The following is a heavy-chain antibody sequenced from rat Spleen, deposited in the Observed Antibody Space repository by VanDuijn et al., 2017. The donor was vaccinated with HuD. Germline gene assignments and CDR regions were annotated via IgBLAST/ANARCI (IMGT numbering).Heavy chain of an antibody. V-gene: IGHV2-13*01. Sequence: QVQLKESGPGLVQPSQTLSLTCTVSGFSLTSNSVHWVRQPPGKGLEWMGVIWGNGNANYNSALKSRLSINRDTSKSQVFLKMNSLQTEETAIYFCTRESSYYYDGYWGQGVMVTVSS. J-gene: IGHJ2*01. CDR2: IWGNGNA. CDR1: GFSLTSNS. D-gene: IGHD1-12*02. CDR3: TRESSYYYDGY.